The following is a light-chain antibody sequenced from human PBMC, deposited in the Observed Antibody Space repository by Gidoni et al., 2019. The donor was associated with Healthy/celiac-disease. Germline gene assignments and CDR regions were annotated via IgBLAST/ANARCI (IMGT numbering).Light chain of an antibody. J-gene: IGLJ3*02. CDR1: RSNIGSNY. Sequence: QSVLTQPPSASGTPGQRVTISCSGRRSNIGSNYVYWYQQLPGSAPKLLIYRTNQRPSGVPDRFSGSKSGTSASLAISGLRSEDEADYYCAAWDDSLSGRVFGGGTKLTVL. V-gene: IGLV1-47*01. CDR2: RTN. CDR3: AAWDDSLSGRV.